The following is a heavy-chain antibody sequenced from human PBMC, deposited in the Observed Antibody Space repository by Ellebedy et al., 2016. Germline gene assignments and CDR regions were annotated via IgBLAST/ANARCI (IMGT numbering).Heavy chain of an antibody. D-gene: IGHD4/OR15-4a*01. J-gene: IGHJ4*02. V-gene: IGHV3-9*01. Sequence: GGSLRLSXAPSGFTFNDYALHWVRQAPGKGLEWVSGISWDSAVIGYGGSVKGRFTISKDSAKNYLYLQMNSLRPEDTAFYYCAKGTMDYFYHWGQGTLVTVSS. CDR2: ISWDSAVI. CDR3: AKGTMDYFYH. CDR1: GFTFNDYA.